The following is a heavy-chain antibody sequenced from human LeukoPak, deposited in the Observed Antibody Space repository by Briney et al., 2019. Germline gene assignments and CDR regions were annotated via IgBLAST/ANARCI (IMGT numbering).Heavy chain of an antibody. CDR2: ITSSGSAI. V-gene: IGHV3-11*01. CDR3: ASDIVATSGDY. CDR1: GFTFSDYY. Sequence: PGGSLRLSCAASGFTFSDYYMSCIRQAPGKALEWVAYITSSGSAIYYADSVKGRFTISRDNAKNSLYLQMNGLTAADTAIYYCASDIVATSGDYWGQGTLVTVSS. D-gene: IGHD5-12*01. J-gene: IGHJ4*02.